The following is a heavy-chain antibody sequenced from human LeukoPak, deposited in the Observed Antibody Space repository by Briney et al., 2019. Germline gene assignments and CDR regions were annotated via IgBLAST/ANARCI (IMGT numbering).Heavy chain of an antibody. V-gene: IGHV4-31*03. D-gene: IGHD4-17*01. CDR2: IYYSGST. CDR3: ARDSHDYGDYLGAFDI. CDR1: GGSISSGGYY. J-gene: IGHJ3*02. Sequence: SETLSLTCTVSGGSISSGGYYWSWIRQHPGKGLEWIGYIYYSGSTHYNPSLKSRVTISVDTSKNQFSLKLSSVTAADTAVYYCARDSHDYGDYLGAFDIWGQGTMVTVSS.